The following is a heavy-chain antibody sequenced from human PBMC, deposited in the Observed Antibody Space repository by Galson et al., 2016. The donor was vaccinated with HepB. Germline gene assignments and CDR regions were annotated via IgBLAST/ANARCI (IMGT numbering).Heavy chain of an antibody. CDR2: ISSSDRYI. J-gene: IGHJ6*02. V-gene: IGHV3-21*04. D-gene: IGHD6-6*01. CDR3: ARDVWAARTDYYAMDV. CDR1: GFIFSSYN. Sequence: SLRLSCAASGFIFSSYNMNWVRQAPGKGLEWVSSISSSDRYIYYADSVKGRFTISRDNAENSLYLQMNSLRAEDTAVYYCARDVWAARTDYYAMDVWGQGTTVTFSS.